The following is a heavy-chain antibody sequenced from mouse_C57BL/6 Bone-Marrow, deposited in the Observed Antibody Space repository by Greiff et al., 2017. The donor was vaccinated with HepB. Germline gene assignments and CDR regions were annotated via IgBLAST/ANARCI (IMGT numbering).Heavy chain of an antibody. V-gene: IGHV1-85*01. Sequence: VHLVESGPELVKPGASVKLSCKASGYTFTSYDINWVKQRPGQGLEWIGWIYPRDGSTKYNEKFKGKATLTVDTSSSTAYMELHSLTSEDSAVYFCAREEIYYDPHYFDYWGQGTTLTVSS. CDR1: GYTFTSYD. CDR2: IYPRDGST. D-gene: IGHD2-4*01. J-gene: IGHJ2*01. CDR3: AREEIYYDPHYFDY.